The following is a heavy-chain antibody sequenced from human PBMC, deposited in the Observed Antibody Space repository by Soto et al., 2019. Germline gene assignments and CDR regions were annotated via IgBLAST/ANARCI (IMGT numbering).Heavy chain of an antibody. CDR3: ARGLGEVLWFGELLVGLDY. Sequence: SETLSLTCSVSGGSISSGRFYWGWIRQPPGRGLEWIGYIYYSGSTYYNPSLKSRVTISVDTSKNQFSLKLSSVTAADTAVYYCARGLGEVLWFGELLVGLDYWGQGTLVTVSS. D-gene: IGHD3-10*01. J-gene: IGHJ4*02. V-gene: IGHV4-31*03. CDR2: IYYSGST. CDR1: GGSISSGRFY.